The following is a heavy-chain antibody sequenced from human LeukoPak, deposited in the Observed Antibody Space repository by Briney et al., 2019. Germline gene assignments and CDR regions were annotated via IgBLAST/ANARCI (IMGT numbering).Heavy chain of an antibody. CDR3: ASGDPDINSHFDY. CDR2: ISYGGSNK. CDR1: GFRFSSYA. V-gene: IGHV3-30*04. J-gene: IGHJ4*02. D-gene: IGHD2-15*01. Sequence: PGRSLRLSCAASGFRFSSYAVHWVRQAPGKGLEWVAVISYGGSNKYYADSVKGRFTISRDNSKSTLYLQMNSLRAEDTAVYYCASGDPDINSHFDYWGQGTLVTVPS.